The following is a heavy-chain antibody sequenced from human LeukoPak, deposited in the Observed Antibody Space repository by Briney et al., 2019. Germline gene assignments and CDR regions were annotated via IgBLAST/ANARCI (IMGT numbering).Heavy chain of an antibody. D-gene: IGHD6-19*01. V-gene: IGHV4-39*01. CDR3: ARPGYSSGWFSWFDY. J-gene: IGHJ4*02. CDR2: IYYSGST. CDR1: GGSISSSSYY. Sequence: SETLSLTCTVSGGSISSSSYYWGWIRQPPGKGLEWIGSIYYSGSTYYNPSLKSRVTISVDTSKNQSSLKLSSVTAADTAVYYCARPGYSSGWFSWFDYWGQGTLVTVSS.